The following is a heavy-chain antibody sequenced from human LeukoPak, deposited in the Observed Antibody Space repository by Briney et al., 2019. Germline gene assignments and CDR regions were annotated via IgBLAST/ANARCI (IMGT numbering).Heavy chain of an antibody. CDR3: ARRGSGSDENFDY. CDR2: INPNSGGT. V-gene: IGHV1-2*02. D-gene: IGHD3-10*01. CDR1: GYTFTGYY. J-gene: IGHJ4*02. Sequence: ASVKVSCKASGYTFTGYYMHWVRQAPGRGLEWMGWINPNSGGTNYAQKFQGRVTMTRDTSISTAYMELSRLRSDDTAVYYCARRGSGSDENFDYWGQGTLVTVSS.